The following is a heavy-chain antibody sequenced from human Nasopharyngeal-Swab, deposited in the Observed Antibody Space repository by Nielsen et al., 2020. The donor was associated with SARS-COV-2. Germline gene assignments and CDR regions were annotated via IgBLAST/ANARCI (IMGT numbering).Heavy chain of an antibody. Sequence: ESLKISCAASGFTFRSYWMHWVRQVPGKGLVWVSRINEDGSITNYADSVEGRFTISRDSAKNSLFLQMNSLRAEDTAVYYCARDSSGWYPDLDYWGQGTLVTVSS. V-gene: IGHV3-74*01. CDR2: INEDGSIT. D-gene: IGHD6-19*01. CDR1: GFTFRSYW. CDR3: ARDSSGWYPDLDY. J-gene: IGHJ4*02.